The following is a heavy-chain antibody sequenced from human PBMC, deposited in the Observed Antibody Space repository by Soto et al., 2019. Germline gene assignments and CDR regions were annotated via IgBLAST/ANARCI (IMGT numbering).Heavy chain of an antibody. CDR3: ARDVSPGSSSLYLDAFDI. V-gene: IGHV3-7*03. CDR1: GFTLSAYW. J-gene: IGHJ3*02. CDR2: INRDGSKK. D-gene: IGHD6-13*01. Sequence: EVHLEESGGDLVQPGGSLRLSCAASGFTLSAYWMTWVRQAPGNGLEWVANINRDGSKKSYLDSVRGRFTISRDNGGNSLYLQMDSLRADDTALYYCARDVSPGSSSLYLDAFDIWGQGTMVTVSS.